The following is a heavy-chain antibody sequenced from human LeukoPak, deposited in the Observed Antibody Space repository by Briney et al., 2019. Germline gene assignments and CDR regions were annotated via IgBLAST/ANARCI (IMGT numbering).Heavy chain of an antibody. J-gene: IGHJ4*02. CDR1: GFTFDDYA. V-gene: IGHV3-43D*03. CDR2: ISWDGGST. D-gene: IGHD6-13*01. Sequence: GGSLRLSCAASGFTFDDYAMHWVRQAPGKGLEGVSLISWDGGSTYYADSVEGRFTISRDNSKNSVYLQMNSLRAEDTALYSCAKDIRGSTSWYGLDYWGQGTLVTVSS. CDR3: AKDIRGSTSWYGLDY.